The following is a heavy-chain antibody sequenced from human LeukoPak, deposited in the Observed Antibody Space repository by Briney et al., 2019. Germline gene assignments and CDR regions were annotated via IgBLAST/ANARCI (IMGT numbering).Heavy chain of an antibody. V-gene: IGHV4-59*01. J-gene: IGHJ5*02. Sequence: SETLSLTCTVSGGSISSFYWSWIRQPPGKGLEWIGFIYHSGTTKYNPSFESRVTMSVDRSRKQFSLNLSSVTAADTAVYYCARGLNYYDGSGYCNWFDPWGQGALVSASS. D-gene: IGHD3-22*01. CDR2: IYHSGTT. CDR3: ARGLNYYDGSGYCNWFDP. CDR1: GGSISSFY.